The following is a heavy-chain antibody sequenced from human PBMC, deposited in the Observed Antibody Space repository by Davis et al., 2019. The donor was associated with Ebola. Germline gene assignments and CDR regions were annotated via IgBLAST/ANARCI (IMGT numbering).Heavy chain of an antibody. J-gene: IGHJ5*02. CDR2: INSDGSTT. Sequence: GESLKISCEASGFTFNIYWLHWVRQAPGRGLVWVSRINSDGSTTKYADSVKGRFTISRDNSKNTLYLQMNSLRAEDTAVYYCARDLLIWFGEVGFDPWGQGNLVTVSS. CDR3: ARDLLIWFGEVGFDP. V-gene: IGHV3-74*01. CDR1: GFTFNIYW. D-gene: IGHD3-10*01.